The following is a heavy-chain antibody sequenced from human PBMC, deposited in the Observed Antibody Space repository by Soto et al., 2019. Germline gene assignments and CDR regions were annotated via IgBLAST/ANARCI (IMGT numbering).Heavy chain of an antibody. D-gene: IGHD2-2*01. CDR2: IYPGDSDT. Sequence: RVWRKGAGGSFISFWAGWLRQKKGKGVEWMGIIYPGDSDTRYSPSFQGQVTISADKSISTAYLQWSSLKASDTAMYYCARCLWDIVVVPAANEAFEIWGQGTMVTVS. CDR1: GGSFISFW. J-gene: IGHJ3*02. V-gene: IGHV5-51*02. CDR3: ARCLWDIVVVPAANEAFEI.